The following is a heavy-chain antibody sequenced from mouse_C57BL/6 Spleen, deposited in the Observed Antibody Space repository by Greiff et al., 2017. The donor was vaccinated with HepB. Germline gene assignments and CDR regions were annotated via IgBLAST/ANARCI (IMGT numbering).Heavy chain of an antibody. V-gene: IGHV1-55*01. CDR2: IYPGSGST. CDR1: GYTFTSYW. CDR3: ATLNLLLRSYYAMDY. D-gene: IGHD1-1*01. J-gene: IGHJ4*01. Sequence: QVHVKQSGAELVKPGASVKMSCKASGYTFTSYWITWVKQRPGQGLEWIGDIYPGSGSTNYNEKFKSKATLTVDTSSSTAYMQLSSLTSEDSAVYYCATLNLLLRSYYAMDYWGQGTSVTVSS.